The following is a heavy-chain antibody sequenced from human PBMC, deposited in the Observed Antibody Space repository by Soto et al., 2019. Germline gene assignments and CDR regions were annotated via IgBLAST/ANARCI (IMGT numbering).Heavy chain of an antibody. Sequence: PSETLSLTCSVSGGSISSYYWSWVRQPAGKGPERIGRIYSNGDTDYTSSHKSRITMSIDTSKNQFSLKLSSVTAADTAVYYCARDTRLEGATVGLYDFWGQGTLVTVS. D-gene: IGHD1-26*01. CDR1: GGSISSYY. J-gene: IGHJ4*02. CDR3: ARDTRLEGATVGLYDF. CDR2: IYSNGDT. V-gene: IGHV4-4*07.